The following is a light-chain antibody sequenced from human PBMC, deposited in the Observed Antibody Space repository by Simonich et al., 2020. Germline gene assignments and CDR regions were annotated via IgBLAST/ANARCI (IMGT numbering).Light chain of an antibody. Sequence: EIVLTQSPATLSLSPGERATLSCRASQSVSSYLAWYQQKPGQAPRLLISDASNRATGIPARFSGSGSGTDFTLTISSLQPEDFATYYCQQSYSTPYTFGQGTKLEIK. CDR3: QQSYSTPYT. J-gene: IGKJ2*01. CDR2: DAS. CDR1: QSVSSY. V-gene: IGKV3-11*01.